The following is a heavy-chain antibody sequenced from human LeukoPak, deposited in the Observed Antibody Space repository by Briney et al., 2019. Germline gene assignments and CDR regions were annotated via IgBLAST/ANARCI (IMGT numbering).Heavy chain of an antibody. CDR2: ISGTGGST. Sequence: GGSLRLSCAASGFTFRSHGMHWVRQAPGKGLEWVAVISGTGGSTYYADSAKGRFTSSRDNSKNTLYLQMNNLRAEDTAAYYCAKGSFWGQGTLVTVSS. V-gene: IGHV3-23*01. J-gene: IGHJ4*02. D-gene: IGHD3-10*01. CDR3: AKGSF. CDR1: GFTFRSHG.